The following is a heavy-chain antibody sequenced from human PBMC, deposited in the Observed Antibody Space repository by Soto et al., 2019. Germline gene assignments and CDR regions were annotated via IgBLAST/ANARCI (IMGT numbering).Heavy chain of an antibody. CDR3: TASWELPLFYVYYCMDH. CDR2: IKSKTDGGTT. Sequence: GGTLCLSCAASGVSFSNARFSWVRLAPGKGQEWVGRIKSKTDGGTTDYAAPVKGRFTISRDDSKNTLYLQMNSMKTDDTAAYYCTASWELPLFYVYYCMDHWGQGTTGT. D-gene: IGHD1-26*01. V-gene: IGHV3-15*01. CDR1: GVSFSNAR. J-gene: IGHJ6*02.